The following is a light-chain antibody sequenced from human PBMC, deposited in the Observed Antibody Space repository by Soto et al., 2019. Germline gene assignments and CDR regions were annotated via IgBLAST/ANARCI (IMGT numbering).Light chain of an antibody. V-gene: IGLV2-8*01. Sequence: QSALTQPPSASGSPGQSVTISCTGTSSDVGNYNYVSWYQQHPGKAPKLMIYEVTKRPSGVPDRFSGSKSGNTASLTVSGLQAADEANYYGSLYAGRNNFVFGTGTKLTVL. CDR1: SSDVGNYNY. J-gene: IGLJ1*01. CDR2: EVT. CDR3: SLYAGRNNFV.